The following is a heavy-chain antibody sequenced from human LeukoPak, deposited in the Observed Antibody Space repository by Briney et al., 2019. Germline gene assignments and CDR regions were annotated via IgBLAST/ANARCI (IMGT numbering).Heavy chain of an antibody. CDR3: ARGGWSSSWPIDY. Sequence: SETLSLTCTVSGGSISSYYWSWIRQPPGKGLEWIGYIYYSGSTNYNPSLKSRVTISVDTSKNQFSLKLSSVTAADTAVYYCARGGWSSSWPIDYWGQGTLVTVSS. CDR1: GGSISSYY. J-gene: IGHJ4*02. V-gene: IGHV4-59*01. CDR2: IYYSGST. D-gene: IGHD6-13*01.